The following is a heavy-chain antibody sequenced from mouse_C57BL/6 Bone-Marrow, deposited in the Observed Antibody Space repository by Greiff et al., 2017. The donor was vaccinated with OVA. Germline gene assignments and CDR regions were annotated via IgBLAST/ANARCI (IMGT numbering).Heavy chain of an antibody. Sequence: KPGRGLEWIGRIDPNSGGTKYNEKFKSKATLTVDKPSSTAYMQLSSLTSEDSAVYYCARPLIYYDSFDYWGQGTTLTVSS. V-gene: IGHV1-72*01. J-gene: IGHJ2*01. D-gene: IGHD2-4*01. CDR2: IDPNSGGT. CDR3: ARPLIYYDSFDY.